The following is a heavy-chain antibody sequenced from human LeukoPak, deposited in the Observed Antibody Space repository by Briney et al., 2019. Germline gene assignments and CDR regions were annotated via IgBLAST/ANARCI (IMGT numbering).Heavy chain of an antibody. D-gene: IGHD6-13*01. J-gene: IGHJ3*02. CDR1: GFTVSSNY. V-gene: IGHV3-53*01. CDR2: IYSGGST. Sequence: GGSLRLSCAASGFTVSSNYMSWVRQAPGKGLEWVSVIYSGGSTYYADSVKGRFTISRDNSKNTLYHQMNSLRAEDTAVYYCARDGLIAPDAFDIWGQGTMVTVSS. CDR3: ARDGLIAPDAFDI.